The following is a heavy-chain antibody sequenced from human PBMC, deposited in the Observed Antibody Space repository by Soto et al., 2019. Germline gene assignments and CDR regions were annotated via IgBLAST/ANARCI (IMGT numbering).Heavy chain of an antibody. CDR3: VGDGDGGCCSSWFVP. D-gene: IGHD2-15*01. V-gene: IGHV3-48*03. Sequence: EVQLVESGGGLVQPGGSLRLSCAASGFTFSNYEMNWVRQAPVKGLEWISYIDRSGTTIHYADSVKGRFTISRDNAKNSMYLQMNSLRVDDTAVYYCVGDGDGGCCSSWFVPWGQGTLVTVSS. CDR2: IDRSGTTI. CDR1: GFTFSNYE. J-gene: IGHJ5*02.